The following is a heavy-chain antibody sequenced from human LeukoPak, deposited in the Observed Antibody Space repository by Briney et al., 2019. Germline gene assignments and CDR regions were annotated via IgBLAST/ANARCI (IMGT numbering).Heavy chain of an antibody. D-gene: IGHD2-8*02. CDR2: ISGSGGST. V-gene: IGHV3-23*01. CDR3: ATYRQVLLPFES. CDR1: GFTFSSYA. J-gene: IGHJ4*02. Sequence: GGSLRLSCAASGFTFSSYAMSWVRQAPGKGLEWVSTISGSGGSTYYADSVKGRFTISRDNSKNTLYLQMNSLRAEDTAIYYCATYRQVLLPFESWGQGTLVTVSS.